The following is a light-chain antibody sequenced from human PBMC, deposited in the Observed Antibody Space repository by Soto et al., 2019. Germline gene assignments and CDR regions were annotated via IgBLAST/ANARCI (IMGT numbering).Light chain of an antibody. CDR1: TSNIGAGFD. J-gene: IGLJ3*02. Sequence: QSVLTQPPSVSGAPGQRVTISCTGSTSNIGAGFDVHWYQQFPGTAPKLLIYGSTNRPSGVLDRFSGSRSGTSASLAITGLQSGDEAVYYCQTYDSRLSGAWVFGGGPKLTVL. CDR3: QTYDSRLSGAWV. V-gene: IGLV1-40*01. CDR2: GST.